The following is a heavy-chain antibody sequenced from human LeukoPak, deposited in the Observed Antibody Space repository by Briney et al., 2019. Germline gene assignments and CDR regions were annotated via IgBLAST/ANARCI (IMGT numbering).Heavy chain of an antibody. CDR3: ARDNGRNIFEH. J-gene: IGHJ1*01. CDR1: GFTFSSYK. D-gene: IGHD2/OR15-2a*01. Sequence: GGSLRLSCVASGFTFSSYKINWVRQAPGGGLEWVSYISGSATNIYYADSVKGRFIISRDNAKNSLYLQMNSLGDEDTAVYYCARDNGRNIFEHWGQGTLVTVSS. V-gene: IGHV3-48*03. CDR2: ISGSATNI.